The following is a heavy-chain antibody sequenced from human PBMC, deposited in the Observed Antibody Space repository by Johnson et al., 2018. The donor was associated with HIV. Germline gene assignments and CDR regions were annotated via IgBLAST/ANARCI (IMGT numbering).Heavy chain of an antibody. CDR2: IWYDGHFT. J-gene: IGHJ3*01. CDR1: GFSFSAYA. D-gene: IGHD2-21*01. V-gene: IGHV3-33*08. Sequence: QVQLVESGGGVVQPGRSLRLSCAASGFSFSAYAIHWVRQAPGKGLEWVAVIWYDGHFTYYGESVKGRFTISRDNSKNTLYLQMNSLRAEDTAVYYCARDPITPYERGPDAFDVWGQGTVVTVSS. CDR3: ARDPITPYERGPDAFDV.